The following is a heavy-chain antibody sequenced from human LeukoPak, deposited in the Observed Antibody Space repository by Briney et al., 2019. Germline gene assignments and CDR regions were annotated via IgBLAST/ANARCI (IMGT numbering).Heavy chain of an antibody. CDR1: GFTVSSNY. Sequence: PGGSLRLSCAASGFTVSSNYMSWVRQAPGKGLEWVSVIYSGGSTYYADSVKGRFTISGDNSKNTLYLQMNSLRAEDTAVYYCARDLHGSGSLDYWGQGTLVTVSS. V-gene: IGHV3-66*02. CDR2: IYSGGST. CDR3: ARDLHGSGSLDY. J-gene: IGHJ4*02. D-gene: IGHD3-10*01.